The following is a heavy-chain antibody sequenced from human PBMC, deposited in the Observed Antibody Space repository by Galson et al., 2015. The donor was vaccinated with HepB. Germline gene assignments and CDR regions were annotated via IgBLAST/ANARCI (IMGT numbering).Heavy chain of an antibody. CDR3: VTGRGSV. V-gene: IGHV3-7*03. CDR1: GFTFSNSW. CDR2: IKEDGSDR. Sequence: SLRLSCAASGFTFSNSWVGWVRHVLGRGLECVATIKEDGSDRYYLDSVEGRFTVSRDNAKDSLYLQMNSLRGDDTAVYYCVTGRGSVWGQGTTVTVSS. J-gene: IGHJ6*02.